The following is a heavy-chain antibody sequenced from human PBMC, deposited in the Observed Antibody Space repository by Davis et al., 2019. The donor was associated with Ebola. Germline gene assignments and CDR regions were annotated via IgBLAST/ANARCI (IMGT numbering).Heavy chain of an antibody. Sequence: GESLKISCEASAFTFSSYGMSWVRQAPGKGLEWVSFISSSSNYIYYADSVKGRFTVSRDNAKNSLYLQMNSLRAEDTAVYYCVRDPALVVTGGGWFFGLWGRGTLVTVSS. D-gene: IGHD2-21*02. J-gene: IGHJ2*01. CDR3: VRDPALVVTGGGWFFGL. CDR1: AFTFSSYG. V-gene: IGHV3-21*01. CDR2: ISSSSNYI.